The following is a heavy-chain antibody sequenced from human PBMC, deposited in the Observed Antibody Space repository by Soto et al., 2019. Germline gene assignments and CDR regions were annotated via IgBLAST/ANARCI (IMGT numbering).Heavy chain of an antibody. CDR1: GFTFSNAW. CDR2: IKSKTDGGTT. J-gene: IGHJ4*02. Sequence: GGSLRLSCTASGFTFSNAWMSWVRQAPGKGLEWVGRIKSKTDGGTTDYAAPVKGRFSISRDDSKTTLFLQMKSLKTEDTAVYYSTTGTTTIIRVDYWGQGTLVTVSS. V-gene: IGHV3-15*01. D-gene: IGHD3-10*01. CDR3: TTGTTTIIRVDY.